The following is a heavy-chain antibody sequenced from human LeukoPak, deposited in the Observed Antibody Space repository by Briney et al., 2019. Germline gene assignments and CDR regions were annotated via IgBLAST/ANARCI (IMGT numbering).Heavy chain of an antibody. CDR1: GYTFTSYY. CDR2: INPSGGST. CDR3: ARAVVVTEGAFDI. V-gene: IGHV1-46*01. Sequence: GASVKVSCKASGYTFTSYYMHWVRQAPGQGLEWMGIINPSGGSTSYAQKFQGRVTMARDTSTSTVYMELSSLRSEDTAVYYCARAVVVTEGAFDIWGQGTMVTVSS. J-gene: IGHJ3*02. D-gene: IGHD2-21*01.